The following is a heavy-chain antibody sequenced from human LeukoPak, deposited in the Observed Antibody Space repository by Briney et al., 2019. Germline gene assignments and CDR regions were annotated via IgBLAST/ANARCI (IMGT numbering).Heavy chain of an antibody. D-gene: IGHD2-15*01. Sequence: SQTLSLTCVISGDSVSSNSAAWNWIRQSPSRGLEWLGRTYYRSKWYSYSAVSVKSRIIINPDTSKNQFSLQLNSVTPEDTAVYYCARGERVVVVAASDYWGQGTLVTVSS. CDR2: TYYRSKWYS. V-gene: IGHV6-1*01. J-gene: IGHJ4*02. CDR1: GDSVSSNSAA. CDR3: ARGERVVVVAASDY.